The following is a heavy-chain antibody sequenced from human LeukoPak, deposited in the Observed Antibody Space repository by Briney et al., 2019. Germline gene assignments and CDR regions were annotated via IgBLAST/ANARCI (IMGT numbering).Heavy chain of an antibody. CDR1: GFTFSTYA. V-gene: IGHV3-23*01. J-gene: IGHJ4*02. Sequence: HPGGSLRLSCAASGFTFSTYAMSWVRQAPGKGLECVSGISGSGGSTYYADSVKGRFTISRDNSKNTLYLQMNSLRAEDTAIYYCAKDGKTRNWNYFQAKPVYWGQGTLVTVSS. CDR2: ISGSGGST. D-gene: IGHD1-7*01. CDR3: AKDGKTRNWNYFQAKPVY.